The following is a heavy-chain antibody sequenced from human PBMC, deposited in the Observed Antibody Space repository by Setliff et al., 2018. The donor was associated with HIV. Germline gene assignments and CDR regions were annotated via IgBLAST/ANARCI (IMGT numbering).Heavy chain of an antibody. CDR3: AKGAGFYGDYTFDY. V-gene: IGHV4-59*11. D-gene: IGHD4-17*01. Sequence: PSETLSLTCTVSGASITSHYWSWIRQSPGRELEWIGYIYSTRSTNYNPSLQSRVSISMDASKNKFSLKVTSVTSADTAVYYCAKGAGFYGDYTFDYWGQGKLVTVSS. CDR2: IYSTRST. J-gene: IGHJ4*02. CDR1: GASITSHY.